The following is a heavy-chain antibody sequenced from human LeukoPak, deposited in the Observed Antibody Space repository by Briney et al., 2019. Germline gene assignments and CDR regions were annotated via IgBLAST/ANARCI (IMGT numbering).Heavy chain of an antibody. D-gene: IGHD6-13*01. CDR2: ISGSGGST. J-gene: IGHJ3*02. Sequence: GGSLRLSCAASGFTFSSYAMSWVRQAPGKGLEWVSAISGSGGSTYYADSVKGRFTISRDNSKNTLYLQMNSLRAGDTAVYYCAIAAAGTHAFDIWGQGTMVTVSS. CDR3: AIAAAGTHAFDI. V-gene: IGHV3-23*01. CDR1: GFTFSSYA.